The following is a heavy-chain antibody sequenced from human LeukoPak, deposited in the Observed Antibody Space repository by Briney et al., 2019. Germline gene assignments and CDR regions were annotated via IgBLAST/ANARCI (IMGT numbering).Heavy chain of an antibody. CDR2: MYNSGNT. CDR1: GDSISNYY. J-gene: IGHJ4*02. CDR3: AATIKRDYGDTNLDY. V-gene: IGHV4-59*01. D-gene: IGHD4-17*01. Sequence: SETLCLTCTVSGDSISNYYWSWIRQPPGKGLEWIGYMYNSGNTNYNPSLKSRVTISKDTSKNQLSLNLMSVTAADTAVYYCAATIKRDYGDTNLDYWGQGTLVTVSS.